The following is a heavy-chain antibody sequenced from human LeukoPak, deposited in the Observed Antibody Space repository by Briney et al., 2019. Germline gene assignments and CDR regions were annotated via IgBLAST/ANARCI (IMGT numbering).Heavy chain of an antibody. V-gene: IGHV4-59*08. D-gene: IGHD1-7*01. J-gene: IGHJ3*02. CDR3: ARHPPPGGTAPGVAFDI. CDR1: GGSISSYY. Sequence: SETLSLTCTVSGGSISSYYWSWIRQPPGKGLERIGYFYYSGSTSYNPSLRSRVTISTDTSKNQFSLKLSSVTAADTAVYYCARHPPPGGTAPGVAFDIWGQGTMITVSS. CDR2: FYYSGST.